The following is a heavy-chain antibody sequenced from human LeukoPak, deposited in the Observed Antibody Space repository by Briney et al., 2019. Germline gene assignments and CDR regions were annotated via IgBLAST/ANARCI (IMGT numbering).Heavy chain of an antibody. V-gene: IGHV3-30-3*01. J-gene: IGHJ4*02. CDR2: ISYDGSNK. Sequence: GRSLRLSCAASGFTFSSYAMHWVRQAPGKGLEWVAVISYDGSNKYYADSVKGRFTISRDNSKNTLYLQKNSLRAEDTAVYYCARDDGVGATGYWGQGTLVTVSS. D-gene: IGHD1-26*01. CDR1: GFTFSSYA. CDR3: ARDDGVGATGY.